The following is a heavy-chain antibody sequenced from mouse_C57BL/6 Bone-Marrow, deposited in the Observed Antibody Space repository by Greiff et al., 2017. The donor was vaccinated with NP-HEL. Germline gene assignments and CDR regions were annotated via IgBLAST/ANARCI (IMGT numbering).Heavy chain of an antibody. D-gene: IGHD4-1*01. V-gene: IGHV5-17*01. CDR3: ARGTGRYYFDY. CDR1: GFTFSDYG. J-gene: IGHJ2*01. Sequence: EVMLVESGGGLVKPGGSLKLSCAASGFTFSDYGMHWVRQAPEKGLEWVAYICSGSSNIYYADTVKGRFTISRDNAKNTLFLQMTSLRSEDTSMYYCARGTGRYYFDYWGQGTTLTVSS. CDR2: ICSGSSNI.